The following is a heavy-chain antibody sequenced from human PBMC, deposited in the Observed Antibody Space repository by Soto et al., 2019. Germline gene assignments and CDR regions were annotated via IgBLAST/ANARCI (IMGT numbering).Heavy chain of an antibody. CDR1: GGSISSGDYY. D-gene: IGHD5-12*01. V-gene: IGHV4-30-4*01. J-gene: IGHJ4*02. Sequence: QVQLQESGPGLMKPSQTLSLTCTVSGGSISSGDYYWSWIRQPPGKGLEWIGYIYYSGSTYYNPSLKSRVTISVDTDTNQFSLKLSSVTAADTAVYYCARGVNGYHAHDYWGQGTLVTVSS. CDR3: ARGVNGYHAHDY. CDR2: IYYSGST.